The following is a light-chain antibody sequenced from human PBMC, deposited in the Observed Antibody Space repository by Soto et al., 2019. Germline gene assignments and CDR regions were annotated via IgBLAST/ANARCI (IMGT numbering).Light chain of an antibody. CDR2: DVS. Sequence: QSALTQPRSVSGSPGQSVTISCTGTSRDVGGYNYVSWYQQHPGKAPKLMIYDVSKRPSGVPDRFSGSKSGNTASLTISGLQAEDEADYYCCSYAGSYTYVFGIGTKVTVL. CDR1: SRDVGGYNY. J-gene: IGLJ1*01. CDR3: CSYAGSYTYV. V-gene: IGLV2-11*01.